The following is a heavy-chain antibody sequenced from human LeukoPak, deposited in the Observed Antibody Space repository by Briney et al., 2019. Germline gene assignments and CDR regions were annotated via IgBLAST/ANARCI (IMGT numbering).Heavy chain of an antibody. D-gene: IGHD6-19*01. Sequence: PGGSLRLSCAASGFTFSSYAMSWVRQAPGKGLEWVSAISGSGGSTYYADSVKGRFTISRDNSKNTLYLQMNSLRAEDTAVYYCAKSIRDSSGKQNWFDPWGQGTLVTVSS. CDR1: GFTFSSYA. CDR3: AKSIRDSSGKQNWFDP. V-gene: IGHV3-23*01. CDR2: ISGSGGST. J-gene: IGHJ5*02.